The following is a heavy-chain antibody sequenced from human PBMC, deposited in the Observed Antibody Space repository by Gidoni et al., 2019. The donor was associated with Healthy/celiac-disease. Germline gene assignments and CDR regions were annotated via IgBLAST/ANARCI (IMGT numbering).Heavy chain of an antibody. J-gene: IGHJ5*02. V-gene: IGHV3-21*01. CDR3: ATKRGNGLSGET. CDR2: ISSSSSYI. Sequence: EVQLVESGGGLVKPGGSLRLSCAASGFTFRSDSMNWVRQAPGKGLEWVSSISSSSSYIYYADSVKGRFTISRDNAKNSLYLQMNSLRAEDTAVYYCATKRGNGLSGETWGQGTLVTVSS. CDR1: GFTFRSDS. D-gene: IGHD3-10*01.